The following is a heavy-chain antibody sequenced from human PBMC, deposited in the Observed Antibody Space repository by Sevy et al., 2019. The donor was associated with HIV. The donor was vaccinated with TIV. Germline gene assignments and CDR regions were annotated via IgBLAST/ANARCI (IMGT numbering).Heavy chain of an antibody. CDR2: ISGGGGST. J-gene: IGHJ4*02. CDR3: AKSDGPYLRDYFDY. V-gene: IGHV3-23*01. Sequence: GGSLRLSCAVSGFTLSSYAMSWVRQAPGRGLEWVSGISGGGGSTYYVDSVKGRFTISRDISKNTLYLQMNSLRAEDTAVYYCAKSDGPYLRDYFDYWGQGTLVTVSS. CDR1: GFTLSSYA.